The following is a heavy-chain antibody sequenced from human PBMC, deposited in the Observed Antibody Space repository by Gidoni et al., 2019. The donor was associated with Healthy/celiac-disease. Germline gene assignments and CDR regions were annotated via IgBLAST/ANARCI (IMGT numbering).Heavy chain of an antibody. J-gene: IGHJ3*02. D-gene: IGHD3-10*01. V-gene: IGHV3-21*01. CDR3: ARDTVLLWFGESPAAFDI. Sequence: EVQLVESGGGLVKPGGSLRLSCAASGFPFSSYSMNWVRQAPGKGLEWVSSISSSSSYIYYADSVKGRFTISRDNAKNSLYLQMNSLRAEDTAVYYCARDTVLLWFGESPAAFDIWGQGTMVTVSS. CDR2: ISSSSSYI. CDR1: GFPFSSYS.